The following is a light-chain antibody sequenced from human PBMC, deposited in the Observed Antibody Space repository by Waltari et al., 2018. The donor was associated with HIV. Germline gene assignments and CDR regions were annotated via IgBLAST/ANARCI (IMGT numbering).Light chain of an antibody. CDR3: ATWDDSLNAWV. J-gene: IGLJ3*02. CDR2: SNK. V-gene: IGLV1-44*01. Sequence: QSVLTQPPSASGTPGQRVTISCSGSSSNIGSNTVNWYQLLPGTAPKLLIYSNKQRPSGVPDRFAGSKSGPSASRAISGLQSEDEADYYCATWDDSLNAWVFGGGTKLTVL. CDR1: SSNIGSNT.